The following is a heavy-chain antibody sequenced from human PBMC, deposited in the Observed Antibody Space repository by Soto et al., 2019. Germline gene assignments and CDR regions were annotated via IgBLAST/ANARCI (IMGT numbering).Heavy chain of an antibody. CDR2: INHSGST. V-gene: IGHV4-34*01. J-gene: IGHJ4*02. CDR1: GGSFSGYY. Sequence: SETLSLTCAVYGGSFSGYYWSWIRQPPGKGLEWIGEINHSGSTNYNPSLKSRVTISVDTSKNQFSLKLSSVTAADTAVYYCARQPSLGPSDYWGQGTLVTVSS. CDR3: ARQPSLGPSDY.